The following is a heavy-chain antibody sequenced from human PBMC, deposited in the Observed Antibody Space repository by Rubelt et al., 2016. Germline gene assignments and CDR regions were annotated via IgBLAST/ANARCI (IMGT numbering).Heavy chain of an antibody. V-gene: IGHV4-39*01. D-gene: IGHD2-15*01. CDR2: IYYSGST. Sequence: QVQLQESGPGLVKPSETLSLTCTVSGGSISSSSYYWGWIRQPPGKGLEWIGSIYYSGSTYYNPSLKCRVTISVDTSKDQFSLKLSSVTAADTAVYYCARRRTIAVMGLNGAFDIWGQGTMVTVSS. CDR1: GGSISSSSYY. J-gene: IGHJ3*02. CDR3: ARRRTIAVMGLNGAFDI.